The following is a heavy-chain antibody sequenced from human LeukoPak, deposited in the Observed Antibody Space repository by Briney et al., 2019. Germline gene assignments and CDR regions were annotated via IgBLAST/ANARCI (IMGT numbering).Heavy chain of an antibody. D-gene: IGHD2-2*03. CDR2: INSDGFSI. CDR1: GFTFSAYW. CDR3: ARGGVGIVVVPAALYYFDY. J-gene: IGHJ4*02. Sequence: PGGSLRLSCAASGFTFSAYWMHWVRQAPGKGLVWVSRINSDGFSIAYADSVKGRFTISRDNAKNSLYLQMNSLRAEDTAVYYCARGGVGIVVVPAALYYFDYWGQGTLVTVSS. V-gene: IGHV3-74*01.